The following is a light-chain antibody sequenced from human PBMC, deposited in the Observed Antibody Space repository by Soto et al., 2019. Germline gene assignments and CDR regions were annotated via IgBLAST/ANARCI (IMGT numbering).Light chain of an antibody. CDR3: SSYTSSRNVV. J-gene: IGLJ2*01. V-gene: IGLV2-14*01. CDR2: EVS. CDR1: SSDVGGYNY. Sequence: QLVLTQPASVSGSPGQSITISCTGTSSDVGGYNYVSWYQQHPGKAPKLMIYEVSNRPSGVSNRFSGSKSGNTASLTISGLQAEDEADYYCSSYTSSRNVVFGGGTKVTVL.